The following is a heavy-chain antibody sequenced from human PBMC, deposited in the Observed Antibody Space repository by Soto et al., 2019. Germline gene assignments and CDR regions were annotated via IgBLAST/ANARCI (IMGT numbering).Heavy chain of an antibody. D-gene: IGHD1-20*01. Sequence: GGSLRLSCAASGFTFSGSAMHWVRQASRKGLEWVGRIRSKANSYATAYAASVKGRFTISRDDSKNTAYLQMNSLKTEDTAVYYCTKGYNWNDGPAGYWGQGTLVTVSS. CDR3: TKGYNWNDGPAGY. V-gene: IGHV3-73*01. J-gene: IGHJ4*02. CDR2: IRSKANSYAT. CDR1: GFTFSGSA.